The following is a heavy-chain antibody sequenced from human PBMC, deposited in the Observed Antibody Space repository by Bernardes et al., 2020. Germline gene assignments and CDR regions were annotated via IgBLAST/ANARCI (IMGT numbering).Heavy chain of an antibody. Sequence: GSLRLSCAASGFTFSSYWMSWVRQAPGKGLEWVANIKQDGSEKYYVDSVKGRFTISRDNAKNSLYLQMNSLRAEDTAVYYCARDFNAGISSWDYYYYYYGMDVWGQGTTVTVSS. J-gene: IGHJ6*02. CDR1: GFTFSSYW. CDR2: IKQDGSEK. CDR3: ARDFNAGISSWDYYYYYYGMDV. V-gene: IGHV3-7*03. D-gene: IGHD6-13*01.